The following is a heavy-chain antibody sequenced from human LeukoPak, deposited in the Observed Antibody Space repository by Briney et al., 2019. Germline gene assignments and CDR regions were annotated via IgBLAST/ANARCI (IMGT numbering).Heavy chain of an antibody. Sequence: SETLSLTCTVSGGSISSYYWSWIRQPPGKGLEWIGYIYYSGSTNYNPSLKSRVTISVDTSKNQFSLKLSSVTAADTAVYYCARGVDYDYWGQGTLVTVSS. V-gene: IGHV4-59*08. CDR2: IYYSGST. CDR1: GGSISSYY. J-gene: IGHJ4*02. CDR3: ARGVDYDY.